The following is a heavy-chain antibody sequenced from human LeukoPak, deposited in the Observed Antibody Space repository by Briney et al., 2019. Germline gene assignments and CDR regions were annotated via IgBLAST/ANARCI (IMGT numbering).Heavy chain of an antibody. CDR3: ARGYRSSTSCHRRVGNAFDI. Sequence: SETLSLTCTVSGGSISSHYWSWIRQPPGKGLEWIGYIYYSGSTNYNPSLKSRVTISVDTSKNQFSLKLSSVTAADTAVYYCARGYRSSTSCHRRVGNAFDIWGQGTMVTVSS. CDR1: GGSISSHY. J-gene: IGHJ3*02. CDR2: IYYSGST. D-gene: IGHD2-2*01. V-gene: IGHV4-59*11.